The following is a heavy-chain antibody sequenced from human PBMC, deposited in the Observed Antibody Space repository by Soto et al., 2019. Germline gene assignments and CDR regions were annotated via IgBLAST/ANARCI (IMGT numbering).Heavy chain of an antibody. CDR2: ISYDGRNK. Sequence: PGGSLRLSCAASGFTCSTYGMHWVRQAPGKGLEWVAVISYDGRNKYHADSVKGRFTISRDNSKNTVYLQMNSLRAEDTAVYYCAKDTDKMGAQYYFDYWGQGTLVTV. D-gene: IGHD1-26*01. J-gene: IGHJ4*02. CDR3: AKDTDKMGAQYYFDY. V-gene: IGHV3-30*18. CDR1: GFTCSTYG.